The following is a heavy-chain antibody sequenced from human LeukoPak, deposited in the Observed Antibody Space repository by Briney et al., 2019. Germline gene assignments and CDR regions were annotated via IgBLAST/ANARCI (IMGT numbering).Heavy chain of an antibody. Sequence: ASVKVSCKASGYTFTGYYMHWVRQAPGQGLEWMGWINPNSGGTNYAQKFQGRVTMTRDTSISTAYMELSRLRSDDTAVYYCARRMVATIWDYYFDYWGQGTLVTVSS. D-gene: IGHD5-12*01. CDR2: INPNSGGT. J-gene: IGHJ4*02. CDR3: ARRMVATIWDYYFDY. V-gene: IGHV1-2*02. CDR1: GYTFTGYY.